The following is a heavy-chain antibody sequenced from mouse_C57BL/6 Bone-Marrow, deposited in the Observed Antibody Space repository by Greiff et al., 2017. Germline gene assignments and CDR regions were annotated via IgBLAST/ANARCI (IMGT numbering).Heavy chain of an antibody. J-gene: IGHJ4*01. CDR1: GFSLTSYG. V-gene: IGHV2-2*01. CDR2: ILSGGST. Sequence: VQLQQSGPGLVQPSQSLSITCTVSGFSLTSYGVHWVRQSPGKGLEWLGVILSGGSTDYNAAIISRLSISKDNSKSQVFFKMNSLQADDTAIYYCASYYDAMDYWGQGTSVTVSS. CDR3: ASYYDAMDY.